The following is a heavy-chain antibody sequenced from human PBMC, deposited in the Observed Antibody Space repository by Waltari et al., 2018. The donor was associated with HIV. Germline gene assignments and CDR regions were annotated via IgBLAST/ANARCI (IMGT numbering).Heavy chain of an antibody. J-gene: IGHJ5*02. CDR1: GGSFIRYH. D-gene: IGHD3-3*01. Sequence: QGQLQESGPGLVKPSETLSLTGSVSGGSFIRYHWTWIRQPPGKGLEWIGYIYYTGRTNCNPSLKSRVTISVDTSKNQFSLRLRSVTAADTAVYYCARGLFGVGSNWFDPWGQGILVTVSS. V-gene: IGHV4-59*01. CDR2: IYYTGRT. CDR3: ARGLFGVGSNWFDP.